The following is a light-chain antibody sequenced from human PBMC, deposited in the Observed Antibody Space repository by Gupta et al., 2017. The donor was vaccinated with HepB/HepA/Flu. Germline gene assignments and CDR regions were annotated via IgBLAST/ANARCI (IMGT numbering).Light chain of an antibody. J-gene: IGKJ2*02. CDR3: QHCNNYPRN. CDR1: QGIGSY. Sequence: DIQLTQSPSFLSASVGDRVTITCRASQGIGSYLAWYQQKPGKAPKLLIYAASTVQSGVPSRFSGSGSGTEFTLAISNLQPEDFATYYCQHCNNYPRNFGQGTKMEIK. V-gene: IGKV1-9*01. CDR2: AAS.